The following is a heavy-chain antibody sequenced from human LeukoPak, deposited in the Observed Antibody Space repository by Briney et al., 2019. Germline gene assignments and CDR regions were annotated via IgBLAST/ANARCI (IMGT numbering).Heavy chain of an antibody. CDR2: IIPIFGTA. CDR1: GGTFSSYA. CDR3: ARDLYYYDSSGYYHLDY. Sequence: AVKVSCKASGGTFSSYAISWVRQAPGQGLEWMGRIIPIFGTANYAQKFQGRVTITTDESTSTAYMELSSLRSEDTAVYYCARDLYYYDSSGYYHLDYWGQGTLVTVSS. V-gene: IGHV1-69*05. D-gene: IGHD3-22*01. J-gene: IGHJ4*02.